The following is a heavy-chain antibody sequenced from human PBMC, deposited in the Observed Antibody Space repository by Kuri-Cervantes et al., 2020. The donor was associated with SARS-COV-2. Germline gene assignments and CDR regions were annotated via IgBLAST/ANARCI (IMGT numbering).Heavy chain of an antibody. Sequence: GGSLRLSCAASGFTFSSYSMSWVRQAPGKGLEWVSAISGSGGSTYYADSVKGRFTIPRDNSKNTLYLQMNSLRAEDTAVYYCAKEFSGSYWTGNFDYWGQGTLVTVSS. J-gene: IGHJ4*02. D-gene: IGHD1-26*01. CDR3: AKEFSGSYWTGNFDY. CDR1: GFTFSSYS. CDR2: ISGSGGST. V-gene: IGHV3-23*01.